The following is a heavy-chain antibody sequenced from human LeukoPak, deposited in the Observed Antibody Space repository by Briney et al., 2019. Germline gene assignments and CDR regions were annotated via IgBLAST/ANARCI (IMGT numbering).Heavy chain of an antibody. J-gene: IGHJ4*02. Sequence: GGSLRLFCAASGFTFSSYWMHWVRQAPGKGLVWVSRINSDGSSTNYADSVKGRFTISRDNAKNTLYLQMNSLRAEDTAVYYCARNADYGDSNPFDYWGQGTLVTVSS. V-gene: IGHV3-74*01. CDR3: ARNADYGDSNPFDY. CDR2: INSDGSST. CDR1: GFTFSSYW. D-gene: IGHD4-17*01.